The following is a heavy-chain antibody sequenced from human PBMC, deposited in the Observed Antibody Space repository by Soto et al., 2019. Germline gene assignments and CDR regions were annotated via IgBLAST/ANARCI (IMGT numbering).Heavy chain of an antibody. Sequence: QVELQEAGPGLVKPSQTLSLTCTVSGGSISSGGYYWSWIRQHPGKGLEWIGYIYYSGSTYYNPSLKSRVTISVDTSKNQFSLKLSSVTAADTAVYYCARGVTMVRGVIHTPYFDYWGQGTLVTVSS. J-gene: IGHJ4*02. V-gene: IGHV4-31*03. CDR2: IYYSGST. D-gene: IGHD3-10*01. CDR1: GGSISSGGYY. CDR3: ARGVTMVRGVIHTPYFDY.